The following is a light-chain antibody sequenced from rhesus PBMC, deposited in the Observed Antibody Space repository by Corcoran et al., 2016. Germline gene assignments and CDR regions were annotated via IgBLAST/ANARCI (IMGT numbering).Light chain of an antibody. CDR3: QQYNSVPLI. J-gene: IGKJ4*01. Sequence: DIQMTQSPSSLSASVGDTVTITCRTSQGISSYLAWYQRTPGKAPKPLIYYASNLESGVPSRFSGSGSGTEFTLTISSLHPEDFATYYCQQYNSVPLIFGGGTKVEIK. CDR1: QGISSY. CDR2: YAS. V-gene: IGKV1-37*01.